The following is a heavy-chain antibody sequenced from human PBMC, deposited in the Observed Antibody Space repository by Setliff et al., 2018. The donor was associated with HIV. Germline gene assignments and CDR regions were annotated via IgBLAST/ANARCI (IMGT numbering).Heavy chain of an antibody. V-gene: IGHV1-69*13. D-gene: IGHD1-26*01. CDR2: IIPLFGTA. CDR1: GGTFRGHA. J-gene: IGHJ5*02. Sequence: SVKVSCKAAGGTFRGHAINWVRQAPGQGLEWMGEIIPLFGTAHYAQRFQGRVTITADHSASTAYMELSRLKSADTAVYYCARAPAHEHATGWYSSSNRFDPWGQGTLVTVSS. CDR3: ARAPAHEHATGWYSSSNRFDP.